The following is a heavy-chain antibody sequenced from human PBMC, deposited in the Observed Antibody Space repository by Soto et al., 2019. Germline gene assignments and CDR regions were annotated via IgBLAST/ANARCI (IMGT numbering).Heavy chain of an antibody. CDR1: RYTFISYD. D-gene: IGHD3-16*01. CDR3: TRGQEVWWNAGPLGLHGLDV. J-gene: IGHJ6*02. V-gene: IGHV1-8*01. CDR2: MNPSSANT. Sequence: ASVKVSCKASRYTFISYDVNWVRQAPGQGFEWMGWMNPSSANTGYAQKFQGRISMTRNTSMNTAYMELNSLTSEDTAVYYCTRGQEVWWNAGPLGLHGLDVWGQGTTVTVYS.